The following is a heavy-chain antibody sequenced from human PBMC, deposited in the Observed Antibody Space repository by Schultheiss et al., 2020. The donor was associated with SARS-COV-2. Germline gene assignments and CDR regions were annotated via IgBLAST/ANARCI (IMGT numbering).Heavy chain of an antibody. Sequence: GGSLRLSCAASGFTFSSYAMSWVRQAPGKGLEWVSAISGSGGSTYYADSVKGRFTISRDNSKNTLYLQMNSLRAEDTAVYYCARGLYGGNRVLAYWGQGTLVTVSS. V-gene: IGHV3-23*01. CDR3: ARGLYGGNRVLAY. CDR2: ISGSGGST. D-gene: IGHD4-23*01. CDR1: GFTFSSYA. J-gene: IGHJ4*02.